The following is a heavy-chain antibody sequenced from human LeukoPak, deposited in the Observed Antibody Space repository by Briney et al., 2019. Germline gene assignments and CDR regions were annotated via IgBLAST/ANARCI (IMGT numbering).Heavy chain of an antibody. V-gene: IGHV1-18*04. CDR3: ARSDWLSTSDAFDI. J-gene: IGHJ3*02. CDR1: GYTFTSYG. D-gene: IGHD3-9*01. CDR2: ISAYYGNT. Sequence: ASVKVSCKASGYTFTSYGISWVRQAPGQGLEWMGWISAYYGNTNYAQKLQGRVTMTTDTSTSTAYMELRSLRSDDTAVYYCARSDWLSTSDAFDIWGQGTMVTVSS.